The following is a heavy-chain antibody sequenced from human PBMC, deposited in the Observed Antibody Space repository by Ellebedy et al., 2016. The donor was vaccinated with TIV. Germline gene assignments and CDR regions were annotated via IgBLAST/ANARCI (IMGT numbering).Heavy chain of an antibody. CDR2: IRSKPYGGTK. Sequence: GGSLRLXCTASGFTFGDYAMSWFRQAPGKGLEWVGFIRSKPYGGTKEYAASVKGRFTISRDDSKSIAYLQMNSLKTEDTAVYYCTRAPSSGSYLRFDYYYYGMDVWGQGTTVTVSS. J-gene: IGHJ6*02. D-gene: IGHD3-10*01. CDR1: GFTFGDYA. CDR3: TRAPSSGSYLRFDYYYYGMDV. V-gene: IGHV3-49*03.